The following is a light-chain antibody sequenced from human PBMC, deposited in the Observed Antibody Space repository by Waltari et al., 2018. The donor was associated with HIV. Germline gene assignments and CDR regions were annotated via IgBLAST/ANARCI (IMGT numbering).Light chain of an antibody. Sequence: SNIGAGYDVQWYQHLPGRAPKVLIYGNSNRPSGVPDRFSGSKSGTSASLAITGLQAEDEADYYCGTWDSSLSAGGVFGGGTKLTVL. CDR2: GNS. J-gene: IGLJ2*01. CDR3: GTWDSSLSAGGV. V-gene: IGLV1-40*01. CDR1: SNIGAGYD.